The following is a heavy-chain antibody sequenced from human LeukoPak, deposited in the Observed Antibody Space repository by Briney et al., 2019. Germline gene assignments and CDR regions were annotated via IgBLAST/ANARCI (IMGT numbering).Heavy chain of an antibody. CDR1: GFTFSSYA. J-gene: IGHJ4*02. D-gene: IGHD1-26*01. CDR3: AKGPENIMGAPQADY. Sequence: GGSLRHSCAASGFTFSSYAMSWVRQAPGKGLEWVSSMSNGGSTYYGDSVKGRFTISRDNSKNTLFLQMNSLRAEDTAVYYCAKGPENIMGAPQADYWGQGTLVIVSS. CDR2: MSNGGST. V-gene: IGHV3-23*01.